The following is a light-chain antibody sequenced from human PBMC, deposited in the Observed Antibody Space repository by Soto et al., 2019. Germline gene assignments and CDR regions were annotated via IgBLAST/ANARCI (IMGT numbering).Light chain of an antibody. CDR2: AAS. CDR3: LQDYSYPWT. V-gene: IGKV1-6*01. Sequence: AVQMTQSPSSLSASVGDRVTITCRASQSISSYLNWYQQKPGKAPKLLIYAASSLQSGVPSRFSGSASGTDFTLTISSLQPEDFATYYCLQDYSYPWTFGQGTKVDIK. J-gene: IGKJ1*01. CDR1: QSISSY.